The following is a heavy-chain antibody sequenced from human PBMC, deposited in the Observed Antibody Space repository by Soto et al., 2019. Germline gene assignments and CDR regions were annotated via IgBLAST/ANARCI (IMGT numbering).Heavy chain of an antibody. CDR1: GYIFTTYG. CDR2: ISAHNGNT. Sequence: VHLVQSGAEVKKPGASVKVSCKGSGYIFTTYGITWVRQAPGQGLEWMGWISAHNGNTNYAQKLQGRVTVTRDTSTSTAYMELRNLRSDDTAVYYCARGRYGDYWGHGALVTVSS. J-gene: IGHJ4*01. D-gene: IGHD1-1*01. V-gene: IGHV1-18*01. CDR3: ARGRYGDY.